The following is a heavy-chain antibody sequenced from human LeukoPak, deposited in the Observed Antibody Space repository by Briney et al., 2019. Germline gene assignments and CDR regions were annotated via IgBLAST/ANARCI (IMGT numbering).Heavy chain of an antibody. J-gene: IGHJ5*02. CDR1: GFTFSVYA. CDR3: ARDLDWGAFDA. V-gene: IGHV3-23*01. D-gene: IGHD3-9*01. CDR2: ITPSGSIS. Sequence: GGSLRLSCAASGFTFSVYAMSWVRQAPGKGLEWVSGITPSGSISYYADSVKGRFTMSRDNSKNTVSLHMNSLRAEDTALYYCARDLDWGAFDAWGQGTLVIVSS.